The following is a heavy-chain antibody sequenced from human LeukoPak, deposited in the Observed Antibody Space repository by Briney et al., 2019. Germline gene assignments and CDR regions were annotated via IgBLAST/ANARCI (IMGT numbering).Heavy chain of an antibody. D-gene: IGHD6-6*01. CDR3: AKGYSSSKNWFDP. J-gene: IGHJ5*02. Sequence: GGSLRLSCAASGFTFSSYAMSWVRQAPGKGLEWGSAISGSGGSTYYADSVKGRFTISRDNSKNTLYLQMNSLRAEGTAVYYCAKGYSSSKNWFDPWGQGTLVTVSS. CDR2: ISGSGGST. V-gene: IGHV3-23*01. CDR1: GFTFSSYA.